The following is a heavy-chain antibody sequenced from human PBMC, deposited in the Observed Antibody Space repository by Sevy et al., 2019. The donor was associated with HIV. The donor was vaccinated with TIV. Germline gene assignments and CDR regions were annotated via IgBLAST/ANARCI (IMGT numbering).Heavy chain of an antibody. CDR3: ARAFRGENWFDP. J-gene: IGHJ5*02. V-gene: IGHV1-46*01. CDR1: GYTFTSYY. Sequence: ASVKVSCKAYGYTFTSYYMHWVRQAPGQGLEWMGVINPNGGSTSYAQKFQGRVTMTRDTSTSTVYMELSSLRSEDTAVYYCARAFRGENWFDPWGQGTLVTVSS. D-gene: IGHD3-16*01. CDR2: INPNGGST.